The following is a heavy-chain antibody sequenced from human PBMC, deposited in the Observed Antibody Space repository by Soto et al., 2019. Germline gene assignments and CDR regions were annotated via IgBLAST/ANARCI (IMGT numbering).Heavy chain of an antibody. Sequence: QVHLEQSGAEVKKPGASVKVSCKVSGHTLTELSMFWVRQAPGKGLEWVGEFDPQDGEASIAQNFQGRVSMTGDRSTNTVYMELRSLRSDDTAVYYCASVVGYLAALDNWGRGTLVTVSS. CDR1: GHTLTELS. CDR2: FDPQDGEA. V-gene: IGHV1-24*01. D-gene: IGHD2-21*01. CDR3: ASVVGYLAALDN. J-gene: IGHJ4*02.